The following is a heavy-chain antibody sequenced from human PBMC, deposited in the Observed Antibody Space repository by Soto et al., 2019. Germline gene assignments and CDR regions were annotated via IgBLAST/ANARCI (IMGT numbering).Heavy chain of an antibody. CDR1: GFTFSRYS. V-gene: IGHV3-23*01. CDR3: AQNFDY. Sequence: GGSLRLSCSASGFTFSRYSMTWVRQGPEKGLEWVSEISADGTRTYYADSVKGRITVSRDNSKNTLHLQMNSLRAEDTAVYYCAQNFDYWGQGTLVTVSS. CDR2: ISADGTRT. J-gene: IGHJ4*02.